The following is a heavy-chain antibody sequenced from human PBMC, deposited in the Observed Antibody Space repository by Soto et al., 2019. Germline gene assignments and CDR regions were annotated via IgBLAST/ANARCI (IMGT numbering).Heavy chain of an antibody. Sequence: SETLCLTCTVSGDSITSNSYFWAWIRQPPGKGLEWIGSIYYSGTTYHNPSLKSRVTISVDRSNNQFSLKLTSVTAADTAVYYCATPQDYDGCLDSWGQGTLVTVSS. J-gene: IGHJ4*02. CDR1: GDSITSNSYF. CDR2: IYYSGTT. V-gene: IGHV4-39*01. D-gene: IGHD3-22*01. CDR3: ATPQDYDGCLDS.